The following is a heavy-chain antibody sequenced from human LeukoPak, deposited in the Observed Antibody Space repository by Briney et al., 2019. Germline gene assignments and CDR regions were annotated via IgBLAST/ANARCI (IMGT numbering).Heavy chain of an antibody. CDR1: GFTFSSYW. CDR3: ARNSGSNRPVDC. CDR2: INTDGSTT. J-gene: IGHJ4*02. V-gene: IGHV3-74*01. D-gene: IGHD1-26*01. Sequence: GGSLRLSCAASGFTFSSYWMHWVRQAPGKGLVWISGINTDGSTTSYADSVKSRFTISRDNANNTLYLQMNSLRAEDTAVYYCARNSGSNRPVDCWGQGTLVAVSS.